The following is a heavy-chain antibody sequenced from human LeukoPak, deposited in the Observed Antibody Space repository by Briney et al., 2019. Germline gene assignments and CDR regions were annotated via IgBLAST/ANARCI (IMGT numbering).Heavy chain of an antibody. CDR1: GFTFSSYW. D-gene: IGHD2-15*01. CDR2: IKQDGSEK. Sequence: GGSLRLSCAASGFTFSSYWMSWVRQAPGKGLEWVANIKQDGSEKYYVDSVKGRFTISRDNVKNSLYLQMNSLRAEDTAVYYCARPTYAYCSGGACYLDYMDVWGTGTTVTVSS. V-gene: IGHV3-7*01. CDR3: ARPTYAYCSGGACYLDYMDV. J-gene: IGHJ6*03.